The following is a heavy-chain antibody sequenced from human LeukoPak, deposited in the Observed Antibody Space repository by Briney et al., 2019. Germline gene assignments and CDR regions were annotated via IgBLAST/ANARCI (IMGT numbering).Heavy chain of an antibody. CDR3: ANVCYDSSGYYSRPPHAFDI. Sequence: PGGSLRLSCAASGFTFSSYAMSWVRQAPGKGLEWVSAISGSGGSTYYADSVKGRFTISRDNSKNTLYLQMNSLRAEDTAVYYCANVCYDSSGYYSRPPHAFDIWGQGTMVTVSS. CDR1: GFTFSSYA. D-gene: IGHD3-22*01. CDR2: ISGSGGST. J-gene: IGHJ3*02. V-gene: IGHV3-23*01.